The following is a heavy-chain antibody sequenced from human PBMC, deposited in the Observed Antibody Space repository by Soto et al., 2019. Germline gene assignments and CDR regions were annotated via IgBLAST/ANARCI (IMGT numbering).Heavy chain of an antibody. CDR2: IFWYDDK. CDR3: AHTTGSSGWSIMDY. Sequence: QITLKESGPTQAKPTQTLTLTCTASGFSLSTIGVGVGWIRLPQGKPLDWLALIFWYDDKRSSPSLRTRLTITKDTSKHQVVRTMTNLDPVDTATYYCAHTTGSSGWSIMDYRGQGTPVTVSS. V-gene: IGHV2-5*01. CDR1: GFSLSTIGVG. J-gene: IGHJ4*02. D-gene: IGHD6-19*01.